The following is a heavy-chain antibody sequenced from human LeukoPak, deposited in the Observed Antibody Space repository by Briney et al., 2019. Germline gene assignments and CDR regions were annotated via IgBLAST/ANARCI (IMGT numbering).Heavy chain of an antibody. Sequence: ASVKVSCKASGYTFTGYYMHWVRQAPGQGLEWMGWINTNTGNPTYAQGFTGRFVFSLDTSVSTAYLQISSLKAEDTAVYYCARERAQGIAAAGTYPLDYWGQGTLVTVSS. CDR1: GYTFTGYY. CDR3: ARERAQGIAAAGTYPLDY. V-gene: IGHV7-4-1*02. CDR2: INTNTGNP. D-gene: IGHD6-13*01. J-gene: IGHJ4*02.